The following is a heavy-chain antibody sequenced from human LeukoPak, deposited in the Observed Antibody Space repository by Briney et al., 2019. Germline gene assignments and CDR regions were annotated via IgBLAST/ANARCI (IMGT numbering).Heavy chain of an antibody. J-gene: IGHJ4*02. CDR1: GFTFSSYG. Sequence: GGSLRLSCAASGFTFSSYGMHWVRQAPGKGLEWVAVIPYDGSNKYYADSVKGRFTISRDNSKNTLYLQMNSLRAEDTAVYYCATPTYYYDSSGYFYVPFGYWGQGTLVTVSS. CDR3: ATPTYYYDSSGYFYVPFGY. V-gene: IGHV3-30*03. CDR2: IPYDGSNK. D-gene: IGHD3-22*01.